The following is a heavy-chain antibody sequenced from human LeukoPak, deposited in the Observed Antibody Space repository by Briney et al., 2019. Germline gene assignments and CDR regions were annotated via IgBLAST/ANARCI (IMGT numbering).Heavy chain of an antibody. CDR3: AKEDWLGFDY. CDR2: VSSSGGNT. Sequence: GGSLRLSCAASGFTFSSYAMSWVRQAPGKGLEWVSVVSSSGGNTYNADSVKGRFTISRDNSKNTLYLQMNSLSAEDTAVYYCAKEDWLGFDYWGQGTLVTVSS. J-gene: IGHJ4*02. V-gene: IGHV3-23*01. D-gene: IGHD3/OR15-3a*01. CDR1: GFTFSSYA.